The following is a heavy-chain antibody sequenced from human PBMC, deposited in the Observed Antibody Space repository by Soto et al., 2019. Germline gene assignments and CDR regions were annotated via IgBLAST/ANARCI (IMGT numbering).Heavy chain of an antibody. CDR2: IYYSGST. Sequence: SETLSLTCTVSGGSISSSSYYWGWIRQPPGKGLEWIGSIYYSGSTYYNPSLKSRVTISVDTSKNQFSLKLSSVTAADTAVYYCARHDGGGSPYYDFWSGYSNYYYYFKDVWVKGTTVTVSS. D-gene: IGHD3-3*01. J-gene: IGHJ6*03. CDR1: GGSISSSSYY. V-gene: IGHV4-39*01. CDR3: ARHDGGGSPYYDFWSGYSNYYYYFKDV.